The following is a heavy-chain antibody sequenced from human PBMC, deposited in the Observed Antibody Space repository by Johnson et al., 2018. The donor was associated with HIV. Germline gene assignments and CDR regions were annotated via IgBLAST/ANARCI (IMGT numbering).Heavy chain of an antibody. D-gene: IGHD1-26*01. CDR2: INNDGGST. V-gene: IGHV3-74*01. CDR1: GFTFNTYW. Sequence: EVQLVESGGGLVQPGGSLRLSCAVSGFTFNTYWMHWVRQAPGKGLVWVARINNDGGSTSYVDSVKGRFTISRDNAKNTLYLQMNSLRAEDTAVYYCARDSQWELRPDAFDIWGQGTMVTVSS. CDR3: ARDSQWELRPDAFDI. J-gene: IGHJ3*02.